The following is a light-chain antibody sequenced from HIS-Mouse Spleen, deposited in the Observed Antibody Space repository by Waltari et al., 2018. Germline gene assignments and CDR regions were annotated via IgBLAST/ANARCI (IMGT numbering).Light chain of an antibody. V-gene: IGLV3-21*03. CDR3: QVWDSSSDHVV. J-gene: IGLJ2*01. CDR2: DDS. CDR1: NIGSKS. Sequence: SYVLTQPPSVSVAPGKTARITCGGNNIGSKSVHWYQQKPGQAPVLVVYDDSDRPSGICGGFSGSNSGNTATLTISRVEAGDEADYYCQVWDSSSDHVVFGGGTKLTVL.